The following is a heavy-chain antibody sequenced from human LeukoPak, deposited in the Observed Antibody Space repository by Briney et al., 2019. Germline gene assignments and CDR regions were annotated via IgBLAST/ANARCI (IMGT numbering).Heavy chain of an antibody. Sequence: GESLKISCQGSGSSFTCYLIGWVRAMPGKGLEWMGIIYPGDSDTKYSPSFQGQVTISADKSISTAYLQWSSLRAEDTAVYYCARESYLYDSSGQDYYYGMGVWGQGTTVTVSS. CDR1: GSSFTCYL. CDR2: IYPGDSDT. D-gene: IGHD3-22*01. V-gene: IGHV5-51*01. J-gene: IGHJ6*02. CDR3: ARESYLYDSSGQDYYYGMGV.